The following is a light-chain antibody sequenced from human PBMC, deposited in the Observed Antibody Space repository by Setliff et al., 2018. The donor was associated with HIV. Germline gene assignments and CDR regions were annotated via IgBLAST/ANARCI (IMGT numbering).Light chain of an antibody. V-gene: IGLV1-47*01. CDR1: RSTMGYNY. CDR2: GND. CDR3: SSWDYSLNAYV. J-gene: IGLJ1*01. Sequence: QSVLTQPPSASGTPGQRATISCSGSRSTMGYNYVYWFQQVPGTAPKLLIYGNDQRPSGVPDRFSASKSGTSASLVISGLRSEDEADYYCSSWDYSLNAYVFGTGTKVTVL.